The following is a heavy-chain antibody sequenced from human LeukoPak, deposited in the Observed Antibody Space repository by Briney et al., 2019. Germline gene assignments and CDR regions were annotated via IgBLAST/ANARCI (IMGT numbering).Heavy chain of an antibody. CDR3: AKDQWGYCSGGSCYSFDY. J-gene: IGHJ4*02. D-gene: IGHD2-15*01. CDR2: IRGSGGST. CDR1: GFTFSSYA. Sequence: PGGSLRLSCAASGFTFSSYAMSWVRQAPGKGLEWVSAIRGSGGSTYYADSVKGRFTISRDNSKNTLYLQMNSLRAEDTAVYYCAKDQWGYCSGGSCYSFDYWGQGTLVTVSS. V-gene: IGHV3-23*01.